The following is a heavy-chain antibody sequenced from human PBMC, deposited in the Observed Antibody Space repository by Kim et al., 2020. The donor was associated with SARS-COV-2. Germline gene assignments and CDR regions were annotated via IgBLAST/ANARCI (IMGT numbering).Heavy chain of an antibody. D-gene: IGHD7-27*01. J-gene: IGHJ6*02. CDR3: ERASTNCEEDV. Sequence: ASVKVSCKASGYSFTGYYIHWVRQAPGQGLEWMGWINPNNGGTNYAPKFQGRVTMTRDTSISTAYMELSRLRSDDTAVFYCERASTNCEEDVWGQGTSVTVSS. CDR2: INPNNGGT. CDR1: GYSFTGYY. V-gene: IGHV1-2*02.